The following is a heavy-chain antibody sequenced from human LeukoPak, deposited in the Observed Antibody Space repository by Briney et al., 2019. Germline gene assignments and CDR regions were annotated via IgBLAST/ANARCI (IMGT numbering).Heavy chain of an antibody. V-gene: IGHV3-23*01. CDR1: GFAFGSEA. D-gene: IGHD2-2*01. CDR3: AREVNQLHAFDI. CDR2: ISPGGGTT. Sequence: GGSLRLSCAVSGFAFGSEAMSWVRQSPARGLEWVASISPGGGTTYYADYVKGRFTISRDNAKNSLYLQMNSLRAEDTAVYYRAREVNQLHAFDIWGQGTMVTVSS. J-gene: IGHJ3*02.